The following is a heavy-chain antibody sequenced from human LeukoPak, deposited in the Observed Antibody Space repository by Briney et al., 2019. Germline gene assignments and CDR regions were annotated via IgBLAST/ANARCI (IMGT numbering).Heavy chain of an antibody. D-gene: IGHD2-2*02. CDR2: ISYDGSNK. CDR3: AQGRADIPEH. V-gene: IGHV3-30*18. Sequence: KSGGSLRLSCAASGFTFSSYGVHWVRQAPGKGREWVVVISYDGSNKYYADSVKGRFTIYRENSKNTLSLQMNSLSAEDTGVYYCAQGRADIPEHWGQGTLVPVSS. CDR1: GFTFSSYG. J-gene: IGHJ4*02.